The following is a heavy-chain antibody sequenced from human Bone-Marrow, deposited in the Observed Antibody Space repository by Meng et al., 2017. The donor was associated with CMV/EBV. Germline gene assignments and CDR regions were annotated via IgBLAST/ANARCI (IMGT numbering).Heavy chain of an antibody. CDR3: AKDYRSGYDSTLDY. V-gene: IGHV3-21*01. J-gene: IGHJ4*02. CDR2: ISVTSTYI. Sequence: GESLKISCAASGFTFSSYSMNWVRQAPGKGLEWVSSISVTSTYIYYADSVKGRFTISRDNAKNSLYLQMNSLRVEDTAVYYCAKDYRSGYDSTLDYWGQGTLVTVSS. CDR1: GFTFSSYS. D-gene: IGHD5-12*01.